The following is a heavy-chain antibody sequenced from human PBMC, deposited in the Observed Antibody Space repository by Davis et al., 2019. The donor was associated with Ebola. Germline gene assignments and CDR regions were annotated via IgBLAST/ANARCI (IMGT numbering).Heavy chain of an antibody. CDR2: INAGNGNT. J-gene: IGHJ4*02. CDR1: GYTFTSYA. Sequence: AASVTVSCKASGYTFTSYAMHWVRHAPGQRLEWMGWINAGNGNTKYSQKFQGRVTITRDTSASTAYMELSSLRSEDTSVYYCARDRGGHYSFDYWGQGTLVTVSS. D-gene: IGHD3-10*01. V-gene: IGHV1-3*01. CDR3: ARDRGGHYSFDY.